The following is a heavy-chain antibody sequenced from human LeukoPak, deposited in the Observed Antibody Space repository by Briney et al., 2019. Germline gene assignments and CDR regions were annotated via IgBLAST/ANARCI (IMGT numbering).Heavy chain of an antibody. V-gene: IGHV1-69*06. Sequence: SVKVSCKASGGTFSSYAICWVRQAPGQGLEWMGGSIPIFGTANYAQKFQGRVTITADKSTSTAYMELSSLRSEDTAVYYCARGDGGSPVFDYWGQGTLVTVSS. CDR1: GGTFSSYA. D-gene: IGHD2-15*01. CDR2: SIPIFGTA. J-gene: IGHJ4*02. CDR3: ARGDGGSPVFDY.